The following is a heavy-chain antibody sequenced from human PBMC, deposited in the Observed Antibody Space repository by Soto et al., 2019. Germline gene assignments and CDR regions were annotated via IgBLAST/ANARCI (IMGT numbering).Heavy chain of an antibody. Sequence: EVQLLESGGGLVQPGGSLRLSCAASGFTFSSYAMSWVRQAPGKGLEWVSAISGSGGSTYYADSVKGRFTISRDNSENTLYLQMNSLRAEDTAVYYCAKGLRHRYYYYYMDVWGKGTTVTVSS. D-gene: IGHD3-22*01. CDR1: GFTFSSYA. CDR3: AKGLRHRYYYYYMDV. J-gene: IGHJ6*03. V-gene: IGHV3-23*01. CDR2: ISGSGGST.